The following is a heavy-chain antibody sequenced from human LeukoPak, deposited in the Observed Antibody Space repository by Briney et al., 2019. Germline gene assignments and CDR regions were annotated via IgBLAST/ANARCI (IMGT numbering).Heavy chain of an antibody. J-gene: IGHJ4*02. Sequence: GRSLRLSCAASGFTFSSYGMHWVRQAPGKGLEWAAVISYDGSNKYYADSVKGRFTISRDNSKNTLYLQMNSLRAEDTAVYYCAKEHPDYYDTRTFDYWGQGTLVTVSS. CDR2: ISYDGSNK. D-gene: IGHD3-22*01. CDR1: GFTFSSYG. CDR3: AKEHPDYYDTRTFDY. V-gene: IGHV3-30*18.